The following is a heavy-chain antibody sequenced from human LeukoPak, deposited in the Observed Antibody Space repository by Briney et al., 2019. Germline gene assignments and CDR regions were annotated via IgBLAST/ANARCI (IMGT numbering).Heavy chain of an antibody. J-gene: IGHJ4*02. CDR1: GGSFSGYY. CDR3: ARGKTAILDY. Sequence: PPETLSLTCAVYGGSFSGYYWSWIRQPPGKGLEWIGYIYYSGSTNYNPSLKSRVTISVDTSKNQFSLKLSSVTAADTAVYYCARGKTAILDYWGQGTLVTVSS. D-gene: IGHD5-18*01. V-gene: IGHV4-59*01. CDR2: IYYSGST.